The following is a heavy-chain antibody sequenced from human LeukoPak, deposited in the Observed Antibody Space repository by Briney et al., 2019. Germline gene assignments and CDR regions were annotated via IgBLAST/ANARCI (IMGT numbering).Heavy chain of an antibody. D-gene: IGHD5-24*01. CDR3: TRRCKDAYTLYCFDY. CDR1: GGSINSYY. Sequence: SETLSPTCTVSGGSINSYYWSWIRQPPGKGLEWIGHMYYSGGTNYNPSLKSRVTISVDTSKNQFSLKLSSVTAADTAVYYCTRRCKDAYTLYCFDYWGQGTLVTVSS. J-gene: IGHJ4*02. CDR2: MYYSGGT. V-gene: IGHV4-59*01.